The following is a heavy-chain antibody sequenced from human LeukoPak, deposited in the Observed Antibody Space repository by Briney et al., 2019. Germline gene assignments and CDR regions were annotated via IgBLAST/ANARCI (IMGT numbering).Heavy chain of an antibody. CDR1: GYTFTSYA. CDR2: INAGNGNT. Sequence: ASVKVSCKASGYTFTSYAMHWVRQAPGQRLEWMGWINAGNGNTKYSQEFQGRVTITRDTSASTAYMELSSLRSEDMAVYYCARGEGYYDFWSDYALDIWGQGTMVTVSS. V-gene: IGHV1-3*03. D-gene: IGHD3-3*01. CDR3: ARGEGYYDFWSDYALDI. J-gene: IGHJ3*02.